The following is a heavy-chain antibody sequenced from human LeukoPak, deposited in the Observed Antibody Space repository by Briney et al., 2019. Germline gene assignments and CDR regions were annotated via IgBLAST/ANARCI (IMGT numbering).Heavy chain of an antibody. CDR3: ARVRSGYSSGWYIADAFDI. D-gene: IGHD6-19*01. J-gene: IGHJ3*02. CDR1: GGTFSSYA. CDR2: IIPIFGTA. V-gene: IGHV1-69*13. Sequence: SVKVSCKASGGTFSSYAISWVRQAPGQGLEWMGGIIPIFGTANYAQKFQGRVTITADESTSTAYMELSNLRSEDTAVYYCARVRSGYSSGWYIADAFDIWGQGTMVTVSS.